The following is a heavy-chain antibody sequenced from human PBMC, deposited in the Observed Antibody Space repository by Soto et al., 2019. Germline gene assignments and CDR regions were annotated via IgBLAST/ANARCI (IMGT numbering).Heavy chain of an antibody. CDR2: ITPMFGTA. V-gene: IGHV1-69*12. CDR3: AQTLGSAVAGPGRFDL. J-gene: IGHJ2*01. CDR1: GGTFSRYA. D-gene: IGHD6-19*01. Sequence: QVQLVQSGAAVKKPGSSVKVSCKASGGTFSRYALSWVRQAPGQGLEWMGGITPMFGTANYAQKFQGRVTITADESTSTVHMELRRLRSEDTAVYYCAQTLGSAVAGPGRFDLWGRGTPGHCLL.